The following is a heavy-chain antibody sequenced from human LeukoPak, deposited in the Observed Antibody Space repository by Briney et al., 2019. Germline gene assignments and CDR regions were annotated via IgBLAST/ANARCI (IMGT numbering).Heavy chain of an antibody. D-gene: IGHD3-22*01. CDR3: AKRNYDSSGYYPHYFDY. J-gene: IGHJ4*02. CDR1: GFTFSSYA. Sequence: GGSLRLSCAASGFTFSSYAMTWVRQAPGKGLDWVSGISASGGSPYYADSVKGRFTISRDNSKNTLYLQMNSLRAEDTAVYYCAKRNYDSSGYYPHYFDYWGQGTLVTVSS. V-gene: IGHV3-23*01. CDR2: ISASGGSP.